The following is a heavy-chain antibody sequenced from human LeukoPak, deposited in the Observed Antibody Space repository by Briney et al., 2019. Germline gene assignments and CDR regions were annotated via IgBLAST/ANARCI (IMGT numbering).Heavy chain of an antibody. V-gene: IGHV3-9*01. CDR1: GFTFDDYA. Sequence: PGRSLRLSCAASGFTFDDYAMHWVRQAPGKGLEWVSGISWNSGSIGYADSVKGRFTISRDNAKNSLYLQMNSLRAEDTAVYYCAKKGMVRGVTKGLFDYWGQGTLVTVSS. CDR3: AKKGMVRGVTKGLFDY. J-gene: IGHJ4*02. D-gene: IGHD3-10*01. CDR2: ISWNSGSI.